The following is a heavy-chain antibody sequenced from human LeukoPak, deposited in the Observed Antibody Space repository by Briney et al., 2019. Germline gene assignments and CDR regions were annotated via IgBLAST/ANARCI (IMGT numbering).Heavy chain of an antibody. D-gene: IGHD6-19*01. CDR1: GFTFSSYS. CDR2: IRYNGHEK. J-gene: IGHJ5*02. CDR3: AKDGVAVAGCDWYNWLVP. Sequence: SGGSLRLSCAASGFTFSSYSMNWVRQAPGKGLEWVAFIRYNGHEKYYGDSVKGRFTISRDNSQNTLYLQMNSLRAEDTAVYFCAKDGVAVAGCDWYNWLVPWGQGTLVTVSS. V-gene: IGHV3-30*02.